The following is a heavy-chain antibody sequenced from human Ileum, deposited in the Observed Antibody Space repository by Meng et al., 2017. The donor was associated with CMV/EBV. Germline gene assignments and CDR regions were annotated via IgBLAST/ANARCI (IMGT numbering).Heavy chain of an antibody. V-gene: IGHV3-21*01. CDR1: GFNFGGYS. J-gene: IGHJ4*02. D-gene: IGHD4-11*01. Sequence: GESLKISCAASGFNFGGYSMNWVRQPPGKGLEWVSSINSNSRYIHYADSVEGRFTISRDNAKSSLYLQMKSLRVEDTAVYYCARDNDFTNSYWGQGTLVTVSS. CDR2: INSNSRYI. CDR3: ARDNDFTNSY.